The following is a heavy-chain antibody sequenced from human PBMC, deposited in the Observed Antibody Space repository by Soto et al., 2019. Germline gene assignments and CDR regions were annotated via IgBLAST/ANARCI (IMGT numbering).Heavy chain of an antibody. Sequence: ASVKVSCKASGYTFTSYYMHWVRQAPGQGLEWMGIINPSGGSTSYAQKFQGRVTMTRDTSTSTVYMGLSSLRSEDTAVYYCARVGTSIFVVAATGKEAFDIWGQGTMVTVSS. CDR3: ARVGTSIFVVAATGKEAFDI. CDR1: GYTFTSYY. CDR2: INPSGGST. V-gene: IGHV1-46*03. J-gene: IGHJ3*02. D-gene: IGHD2-15*01.